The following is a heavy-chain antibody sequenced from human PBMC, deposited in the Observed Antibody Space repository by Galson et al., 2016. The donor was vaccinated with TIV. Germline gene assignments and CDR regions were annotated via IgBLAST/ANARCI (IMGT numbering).Heavy chain of an antibody. J-gene: IGHJ6*02. Sequence: SLRLSCAASGFIFNSFAMSWVRQAPGKGLQWVSAISRRGFNTYYADSAKGRFTISRDNSKNTLYLQMNSVRADDTAVYYCAKEAGTDYYYGMDGWGQGTTVTVSS. CDR3: AKEAGTDYYYGMDG. D-gene: IGHD1/OR15-1a*01. V-gene: IGHV3-23*01. CDR1: GFIFNSFA. CDR2: ISRRGFNT.